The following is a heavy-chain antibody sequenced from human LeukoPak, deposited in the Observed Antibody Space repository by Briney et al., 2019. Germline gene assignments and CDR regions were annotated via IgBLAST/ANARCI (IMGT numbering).Heavy chain of an antibody. V-gene: IGHV4-59*01. Sequence: SETLSLTCTVSGGSISSYHWSWIRQPPGKGLEWIGYIYYSGSTNYNPSLKSRVTISVDTSKNQFSLKLSSVTAADTAVYYCARAPIAAAVDIWGQGTMVTVSS. D-gene: IGHD6-13*01. CDR2: IYYSGST. J-gene: IGHJ3*02. CDR1: GGSISSYH. CDR3: ARAPIAAAVDI.